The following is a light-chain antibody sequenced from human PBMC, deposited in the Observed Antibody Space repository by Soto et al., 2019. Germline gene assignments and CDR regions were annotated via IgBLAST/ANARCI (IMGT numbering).Light chain of an antibody. V-gene: IGLV4-69*01. CDR2: VNRDGSH. Sequence: QPVLTQSPSASASLGASVKLTCTLSSGHSSYAIAWHQQQPEKGPRYLMRVNRDGSHSTGDGIPDRFSGSSSGTERYLIISNLQSEDEADYYCQTWGTGIAVFGGGTQLTVL. CDR3: QTWGTGIAV. CDR1: SGHSSYA. J-gene: IGLJ7*01.